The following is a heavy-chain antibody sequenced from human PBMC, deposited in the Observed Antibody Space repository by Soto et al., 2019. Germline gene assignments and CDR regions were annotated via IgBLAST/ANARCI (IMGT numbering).Heavy chain of an antibody. CDR3: ARDRERLATIGDAFDI. CDR2: IIPIFGTA. D-gene: IGHD5-12*01. CDR1: GGTFSSYA. Sequence: QVQLVQSGAEVQKPGSSVKVSCKASGGTFSSYAISWVRQAPGQGLEWMGGIIPIFGTANYAQKFQGRVTITADESTSTADMELSSLRSEDTAVYYCARDRERLATIGDAFDIWGQGTMVTVSS. J-gene: IGHJ3*02. V-gene: IGHV1-69*01.